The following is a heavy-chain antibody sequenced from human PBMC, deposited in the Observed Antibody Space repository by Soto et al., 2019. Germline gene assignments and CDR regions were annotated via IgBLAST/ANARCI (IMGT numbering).Heavy chain of an antibody. J-gene: IGHJ6*02. D-gene: IGHD3-10*01. CDR1: GFTFSSYA. CDR3: ARATYGFEGPHARNYYYYGMDV. CDR2: ISYDGSNK. V-gene: IGHV3-30-3*01. Sequence: QVQLVESGGGVVQPGRSLRLSCAASGFTFSSYAMHWVRQAPGKGLEWVAVISYDGSNKYYADSVKGRFTISRDNSKKTLYLKMNSLRAEDTAVYYCARATYGFEGPHARNYYYYGMDVWGQGTTITVSS.